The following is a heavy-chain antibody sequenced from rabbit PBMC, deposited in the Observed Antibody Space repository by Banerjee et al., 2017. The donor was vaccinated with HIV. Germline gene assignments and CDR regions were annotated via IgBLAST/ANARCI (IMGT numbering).Heavy chain of an antibody. D-gene: IGHD3-1*01. CDR2: IYGGSSESP. J-gene: IGHJ4*01. Sequence: QEQLEESGGDLVKPEGSLTLTCTASGFSFSSSYWICWVRQAPGKGLEWIGGIYGGSSESPYYASGAKGRFPIPRHNAQNTLYLQLNSLTAADTATYFCARLGAGDTGAGWMYDLWGQGTLVTVS. V-gene: IGHV1S45*01. CDR1: GFSFSSSYW. CDR3: ARLGAGDTGAGWMYDL.